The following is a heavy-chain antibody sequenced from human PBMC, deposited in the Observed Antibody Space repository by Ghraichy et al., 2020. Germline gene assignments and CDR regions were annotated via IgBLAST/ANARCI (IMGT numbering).Heavy chain of an antibody. CDR3: ARDWYSGTADYFDY. Sequence: ASVKVSCKASGYTFTGSYIQWGRQAPGQGLEWMGWINPDSGGTSYAQKFQGRVTMTRDPSISPVYMELSSLRSDDTAVYYCARDWYSGTADYFDYWGQGSLVTVSS. D-gene: IGHD1-26*01. J-gene: IGHJ4*02. CDR2: INPDSGGT. V-gene: IGHV1-2*02. CDR1: GYTFTGSY.